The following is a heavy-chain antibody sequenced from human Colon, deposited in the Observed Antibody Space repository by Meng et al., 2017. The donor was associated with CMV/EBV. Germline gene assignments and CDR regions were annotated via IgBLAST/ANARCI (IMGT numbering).Heavy chain of an antibody. J-gene: IGHJ4*02. CDR1: GGSFSGYY. Sequence: TLSLTCAVYGGSFSGYYWSWIRQPPGKGLEWIGEINHSGSTNYNPSLKSRVTISVDTSKNQFSLKLSSVTAADTAVYYCARIVGPFDYWGQGTPVTVSS. CDR3: ARIVGPFDY. CDR2: INHSGST. D-gene: IGHD2-15*01. V-gene: IGHV4-34*01.